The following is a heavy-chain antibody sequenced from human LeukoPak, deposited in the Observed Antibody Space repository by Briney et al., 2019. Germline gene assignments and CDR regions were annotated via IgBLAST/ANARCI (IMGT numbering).Heavy chain of an antibody. CDR3: ARSRLRSPPIDY. J-gene: IGHJ4*02. CDR2: INHSGST. CDR1: GGSFSGYY. Sequence: SETLSLTCAVHGGSFSGYYWSWIRQPPGKGLEWIGEINHSGSTNYNPSLKSRVTISVDTSKNQFSLKLSSVTAADTAVYYCARSRLRSPPIDYWGQGTLVTVSS. D-gene: IGHD3-16*01. V-gene: IGHV4-34*01.